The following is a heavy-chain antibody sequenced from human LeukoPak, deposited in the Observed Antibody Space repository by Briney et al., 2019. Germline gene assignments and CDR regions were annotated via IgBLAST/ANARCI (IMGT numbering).Heavy chain of an antibody. J-gene: IGHJ3*01. D-gene: IGHD6-13*01. CDR1: GGSISSYY. V-gene: IGHV4-59*01. CDR2: VYYTGST. Sequence: SETLSLTCTVSGGSISSYYWSWVRQPPGKGLEWIGFVYYTGSTNYSPSLKSRVTISVDTSKNQFSLKLRSVAAADTAVYYCARISSSNWYNERGAFDVWGQGTMVTVSS. CDR3: ARISSSNWYNERGAFDV.